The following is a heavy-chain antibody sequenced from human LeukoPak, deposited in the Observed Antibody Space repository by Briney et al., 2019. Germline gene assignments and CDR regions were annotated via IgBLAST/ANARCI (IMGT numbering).Heavy chain of an antibody. Sequence: SETLSLTCTVSGGSISSYYWSWIRQPPGKGLEWIGYIYYSGSTNYNPSLKSRVTISVDTSKNQFSLKLSSVTAADTAVYYCARDLAWGYFDYWGQGTLVTVSS. CDR2: IYYSGST. J-gene: IGHJ4*02. CDR3: ARDLAWGYFDY. CDR1: GGSISSYY. V-gene: IGHV4-59*12. D-gene: IGHD7-27*01.